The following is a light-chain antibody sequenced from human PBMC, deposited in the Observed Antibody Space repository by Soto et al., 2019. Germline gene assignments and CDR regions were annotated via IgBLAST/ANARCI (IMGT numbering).Light chain of an antibody. CDR1: QSVSSN. Sequence: EIVLTQSPGTLSLSPGERATLSCRASQSVSSNLAWYQQEPGQAPRLLIYGASSRATGIPDRFSGSGSGTDFTLTISRLEPEDSAVYYCQQYGTSPLTFGGGTKVDIK. J-gene: IGKJ4*01. CDR3: QQYGTSPLT. V-gene: IGKV3-20*01. CDR2: GAS.